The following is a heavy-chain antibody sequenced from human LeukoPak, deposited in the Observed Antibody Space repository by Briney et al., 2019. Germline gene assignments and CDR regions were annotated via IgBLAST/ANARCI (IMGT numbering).Heavy chain of an antibody. V-gene: IGHV5-51*01. J-gene: IGHJ4*02. CDR1: GYSFTNYW. CDR2: IYPGDSDT. CDR3: ARRVDSYWFFDY. Sequence: GESLNISCKGSGYSFTNYWFGWVGQLPGKGLEWMGIIYPGDSDTRYIPSFQGQVAISADKSISTAYLQWSSLKASDTAMYYCARRVDSYWFFDYWGQGTLVTVSS. D-gene: IGHD2-8*02.